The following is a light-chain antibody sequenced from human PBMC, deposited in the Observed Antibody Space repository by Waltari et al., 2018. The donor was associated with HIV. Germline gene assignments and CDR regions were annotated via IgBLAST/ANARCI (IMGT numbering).Light chain of an antibody. CDR1: QSLLHMSNRRHF. CDR2: WAS. CDR3: QQYYTTLWT. J-gene: IGKJ1*01. Sequence: DIVMTQSPASVAVALGEKATMKCTSSQSLLHMSNRRHFLSWYQQKPGQRPKLLISWASSRESGVPDRVTGGGSGTDFNLTITSVQAEDVGFYFCQQYYTTLWTFGQGTKVEV. V-gene: IGKV4-1*01.